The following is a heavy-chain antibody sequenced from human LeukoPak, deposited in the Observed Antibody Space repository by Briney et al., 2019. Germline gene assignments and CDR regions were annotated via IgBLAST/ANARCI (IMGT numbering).Heavy chain of an antibody. CDR2: IYHSGST. Sequence: PSETLSLTCTVSGGSISSYYWSWIRQPPGKGLEWIGYIYHSGSTYYNPSLKSRVTISVDRSKNQFSLKLSSVTAADTAVYYCASSSPNYYYYYGMDVWGQGTTVTVSS. V-gene: IGHV4-59*12. D-gene: IGHD6-6*01. CDR3: ASSSPNYYYYYGMDV. J-gene: IGHJ6*02. CDR1: GGSISSYY.